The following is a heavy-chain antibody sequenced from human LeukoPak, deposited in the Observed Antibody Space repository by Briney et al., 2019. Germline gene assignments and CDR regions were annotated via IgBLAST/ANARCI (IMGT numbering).Heavy chain of an antibody. D-gene: IGHD2-15*01. CDR1: GYSISSGYY. CDR2: IYHSGST. CDR3: ASTCSGGSCYSEGLFDY. V-gene: IGHV4-38-2*02. J-gene: IGHJ4*02. Sequence: PSETLSLTCTVSGYSISSGYYWGWIRQPPGKGLEWIGSIYHSGSTYYNPSLKSRVTISVDTSKNQFSLKLSSVTAADTAVYYCASTCSGGSCYSEGLFDYWGQGTLVTVSS.